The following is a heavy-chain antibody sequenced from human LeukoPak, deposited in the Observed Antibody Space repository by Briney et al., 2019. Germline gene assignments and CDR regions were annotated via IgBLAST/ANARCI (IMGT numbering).Heavy chain of an antibody. CDR1: GGTFSSYA. CDR2: IIPIFGTA. J-gene: IGHJ4*02. CDR3: ARYRAYYCGSGSYYIDY. Sequence: SVKVSCKASGGTFSSYAISWVRQAPGQGLEWMGGIIPIFGTANYAQKLQGRVTMTTDTSTSTAYMELRSLRSDDTAVYYCARYRAYYCGSGSYYIDYWGQGTLVTVSS. D-gene: IGHD3-10*01. V-gene: IGHV1-69*05.